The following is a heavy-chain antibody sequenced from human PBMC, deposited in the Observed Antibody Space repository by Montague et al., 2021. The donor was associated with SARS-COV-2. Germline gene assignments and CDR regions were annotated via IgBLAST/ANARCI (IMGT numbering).Heavy chain of an antibody. CDR1: GFTFSSYE. J-gene: IGHJ6*03. Sequence: SLRLSCAASGFTFSSYEINWVRQAPGKGLEWVSYITHSGSTIYYADSVKGRFTISRDNAKNSLCLQMSSLTAADTAVYYCARGQEGVNMVVVVLGFYYYMDVWGKGTTVTVSS. D-gene: IGHD3-22*01. CDR2: ITHSGSTI. V-gene: IGHV3-48*03. CDR3: ARGQEGVNMVVVVLGFYYYMDV.